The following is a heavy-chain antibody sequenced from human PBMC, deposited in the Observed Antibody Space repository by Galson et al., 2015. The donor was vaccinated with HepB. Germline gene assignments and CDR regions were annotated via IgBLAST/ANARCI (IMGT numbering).Heavy chain of an antibody. CDR3: AKDVGYYDILTGYPYSYYGMDV. V-gene: IGHV3-30*18. CDR2: ISYDGSNK. Sequence: SLRLSCAASGFTFSSYGMHWVRQAPGKGLEWVAVISYDGSNKYYADSVKGRFTISRDNSKNTLYLQMNSLGAEDTAVYYCAKDVGYYDILTGYPYSYYGMDVWGQATTGTVSS. CDR1: GFTFSSYG. D-gene: IGHD3-9*01. J-gene: IGHJ6*02.